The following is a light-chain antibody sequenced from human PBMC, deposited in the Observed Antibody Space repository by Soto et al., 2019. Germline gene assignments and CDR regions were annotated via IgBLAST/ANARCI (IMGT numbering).Light chain of an antibody. J-gene: IGLJ1*01. V-gene: IGLV2-11*01. CDR1: SSDVGGYNY. Sequence: QSVLTQPRSVSGSPGQSVTISCTGTSSDVGGYNYVSWYQQHPGKAPKLMIYDVNKRPSGVPDRFSGSKSDNTASLTISGLQAEDEADYYCCSYVGSYTYVFGTGTKATVL. CDR2: DVN. CDR3: CSYVGSYTYV.